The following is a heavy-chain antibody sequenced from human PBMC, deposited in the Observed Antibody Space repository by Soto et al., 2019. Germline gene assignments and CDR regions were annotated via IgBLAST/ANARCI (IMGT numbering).Heavy chain of an antibody. CDR2: LHYSGST. V-gene: IGHV4-59*01. CDR1: GDSIISYF. Sequence: SEPLSLTCPVSGDSIISYFWSWIRQTPGKGLEWIGYLHYSGSTNYNPSLKSRVTTSVDTSQNQFSLSLSSVTAADTAVYYCARANQVAAKRNAFDIWGQGTLV. CDR3: ARANQVAAKRNAFDI. D-gene: IGHD2-15*01. J-gene: IGHJ3*02.